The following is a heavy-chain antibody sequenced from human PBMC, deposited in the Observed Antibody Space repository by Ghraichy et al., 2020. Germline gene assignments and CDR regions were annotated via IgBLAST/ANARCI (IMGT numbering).Heavy chain of an antibody. V-gene: IGHV4-31*03. CDR2: IYYSGST. CDR3: ARDSESMVRGVRYYYYGMDV. D-gene: IGHD3-10*01. CDR1: GGSISSGGYY. Sequence: SQTLSLTCTVSGGSISSGGYYWSWIRQHPGKGLEWIGYIYYSGSTYYNPSLKSRVTISVDTSKNQFSLKLSSVTAADTAVYYCARDSESMVRGVRYYYYGMDVWGQGTTVTVSS. J-gene: IGHJ6*02.